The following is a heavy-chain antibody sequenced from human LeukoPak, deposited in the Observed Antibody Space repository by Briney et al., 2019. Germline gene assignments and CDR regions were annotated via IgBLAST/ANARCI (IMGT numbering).Heavy chain of an antibody. CDR3: AKDFRTDRLRNPFDI. J-gene: IGHJ3*02. CDR2: ISGSGGST. CDR1: GFTFSDYA. V-gene: IGHV3-23*01. Sequence: GGSLRLSCAASGFTFSDYAMNWVRQAPGKGLEWVSVISGSGGSTYYADSVKGRFTISRDNSTKTLYPQMNSLRGEDAAVYYRAKDFRTDRLRNPFDIWGQGTMVTVSS. D-gene: IGHD1-14*01.